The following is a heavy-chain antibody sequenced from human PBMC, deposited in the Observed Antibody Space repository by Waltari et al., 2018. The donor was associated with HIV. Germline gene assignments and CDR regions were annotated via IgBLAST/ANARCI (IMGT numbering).Heavy chain of an antibody. J-gene: IGHJ4*02. Sequence: QVQLQESGPGLVKPSQTLSLTCTVSGGSISSGDYYWSWIRPPPGKGLEWIGYIYYSGSTYYNPSLKSRVTISVDRSKNQFSLKLSSVTAADTAVYYCARVPCSGGSCYDYYFDYWGQGTLVTVSS. CDR3: ARVPCSGGSCYDYYFDY. V-gene: IGHV4-30-4*08. CDR2: IYYSGST. D-gene: IGHD2-15*01. CDR1: GGSISSGDYY.